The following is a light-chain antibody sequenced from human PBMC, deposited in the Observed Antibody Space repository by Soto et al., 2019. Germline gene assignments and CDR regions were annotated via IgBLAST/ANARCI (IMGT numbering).Light chain of an antibody. CDR2: GAS. CDR1: QSVSSN. J-gene: IGKJ5*01. V-gene: IGKV3D-15*01. CDR3: QQYNNWPLT. Sequence: EIVMTHSPATLSVSPGERATLSCRASQSVSSNLAWYQQKPGQAPRLLIYGASTRATGIPARFSGSGSGTEFTLTISSLQSEDFAVHYCQQYNNWPLTFGQGTRLEIK.